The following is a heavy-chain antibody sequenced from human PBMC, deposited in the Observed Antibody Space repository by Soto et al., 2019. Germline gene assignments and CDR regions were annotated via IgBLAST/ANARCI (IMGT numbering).Heavy chain of an antibody. J-gene: IGHJ5*02. Sequence: PLETLPLTCTVSGGSSSSYYWIWIRQPPGKGLEWIGYIYYSGSTNYNPSLKSRVTISVDTSKSQFSLKLSSVTAADTAVYYCARDRVGNYGDPSGWFDPWGQGTLVTVSS. CDR2: IYYSGST. CDR1: GGSSSSYY. D-gene: IGHD4-17*01. CDR3: ARDRVGNYGDPSGWFDP. V-gene: IGHV4-59*01.